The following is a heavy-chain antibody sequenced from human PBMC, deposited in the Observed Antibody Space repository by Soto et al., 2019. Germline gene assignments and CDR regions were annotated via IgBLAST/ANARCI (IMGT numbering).Heavy chain of an antibody. V-gene: IGHV4-34*01. CDR2: SNHSGST. CDR3: AGDWEGCNWFDP. D-gene: IGHD1-26*01. J-gene: IGHJ5*02. Sequence: QVQLQQWGAGLLKPSETLSLTCAVYGGSFSGYYWSWIRQPPGKGLEWIGESNHSGSTNYNPSLKSRVTISADTSKNRFSLTLSAVTAADAAVYYCAGDWEGCNWFDPGGQGSLDTVAS. CDR1: GGSFSGYY.